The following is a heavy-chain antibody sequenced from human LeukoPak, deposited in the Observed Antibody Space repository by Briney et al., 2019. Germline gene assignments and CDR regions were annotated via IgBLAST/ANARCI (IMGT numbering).Heavy chain of an antibody. Sequence: GGSLRLSCAASGFTFSSYEMNWVRQAPGKGLEWVSYISSSGSTIYYADSVKGRFTISRDNAKNSLYLQMNSLRAEGTAVYYCARDGYYYDSSGCLDYWGQGTLVTVSS. CDR2: ISSSGSTI. V-gene: IGHV3-48*03. CDR1: GFTFSSYE. D-gene: IGHD3-22*01. CDR3: ARDGYYYDSSGCLDY. J-gene: IGHJ4*02.